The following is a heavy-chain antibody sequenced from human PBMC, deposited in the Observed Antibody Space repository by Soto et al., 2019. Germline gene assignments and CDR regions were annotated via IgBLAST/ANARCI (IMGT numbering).Heavy chain of an antibody. V-gene: IGHV4-34*01. CDR3: ARVGQKTGYGGYVEWFDP. CDR1: GGSFSGYY. Sequence: SETLSLTCAVSGGSFSGYYWSWIRQPPGKGLEWIGEINHSGSTNYNPSLKSRVITSADTSKNHFSLQLSTVTAADTAVYDCARVGQKTGYGGYVEWFDPWGQGTLVTVSS. D-gene: IGHD5-12*01. J-gene: IGHJ5*02. CDR2: INHSGST.